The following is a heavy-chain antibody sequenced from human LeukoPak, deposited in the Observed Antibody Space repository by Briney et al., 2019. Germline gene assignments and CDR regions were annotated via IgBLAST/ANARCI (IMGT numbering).Heavy chain of an antibody. V-gene: IGHV3-23*01. Sequence: QAGGSLRLSCAASGFTFSSYAMSWVRQAPGKGLEWVSGISGSGTSTYYADSVKGRFAISRDNSKNTLYLQMNGLRAEDTAVYYCAKEKSGYYNGYYDDVFDIWGQGTLVTVSS. J-gene: IGHJ3*02. D-gene: IGHD3-3*01. CDR1: GFTFSSYA. CDR3: AKEKSGYYNGYYDDVFDI. CDR2: ISGSGTST.